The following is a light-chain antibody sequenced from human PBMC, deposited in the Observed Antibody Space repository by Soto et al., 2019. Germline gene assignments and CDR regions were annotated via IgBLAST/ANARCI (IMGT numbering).Light chain of an antibody. CDR1: QSVSRSY. Sequence: EIVLTQSLVTLSLSPGERATLSCRATQSVSRSYLAWYQQKPGQAPRLLIYGASSRATGIPDMFSGSGSGTDFTLTISRLEPEDFAVYYCQQYGSSPLTFGGGTNVDIK. CDR3: QQYGSSPLT. J-gene: IGKJ4*01. CDR2: GAS. V-gene: IGKV3-20*01.